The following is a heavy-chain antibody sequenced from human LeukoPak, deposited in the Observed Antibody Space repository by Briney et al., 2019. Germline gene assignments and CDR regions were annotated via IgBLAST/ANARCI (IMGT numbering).Heavy chain of an antibody. CDR2: ISYDGSNK. CDR3: ARERVHVHTRTVVFDY. D-gene: IGHD4-23*01. CDR1: GFTFSSYA. Sequence: GGSLRLSCAASGFTFSSYAMHWVRQAPGKGLEWVAVISYDGSNKYYADSVKGRFTISRDNSKNTLYLQMNSLRAEDTAVYHCARERVHVHTRTVVFDYWGQGTLVTVSS. V-gene: IGHV3-30-3*01. J-gene: IGHJ4*02.